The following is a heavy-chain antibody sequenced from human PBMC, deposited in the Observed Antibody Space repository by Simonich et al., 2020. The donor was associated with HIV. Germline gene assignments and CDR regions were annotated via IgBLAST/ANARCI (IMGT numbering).Heavy chain of an antibody. J-gene: IGHJ3*02. CDR1: GGSFSTYY. CDR3: ARQSGYVDAFDT. D-gene: IGHD5-12*01. Sequence: QVQLQQWGAGLLKSSETLSLTCAIYGGSFSTYYWNWIRQPPRKGLEWIGEIDHSGSTNYNPSRKGRVTISVETSKNKFSLKLTSVTAADTAVYYCARQSGYVDAFDTWGQGTMVTVSS. V-gene: IGHV4-34*01. CDR2: IDHSGST.